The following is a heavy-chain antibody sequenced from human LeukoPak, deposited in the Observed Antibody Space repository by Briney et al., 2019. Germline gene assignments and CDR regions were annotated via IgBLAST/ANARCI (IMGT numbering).Heavy chain of an antibody. J-gene: IGHJ4*02. Sequence: SETLSLTCTVSGASMNTYHWIWIRQTPGEAPEWIGHIYYSGNTNYNPSLQNRVTISIDTSKKQFSLRLSSVTAADTTVYFCARGKSHGAPQHFDYWGQGTLVTVSS. CDR3: ARGKSHGAPQHFDY. V-gene: IGHV4-59*08. D-gene: IGHD3-10*01. CDR1: GASMNTYH. CDR2: IYYSGNT.